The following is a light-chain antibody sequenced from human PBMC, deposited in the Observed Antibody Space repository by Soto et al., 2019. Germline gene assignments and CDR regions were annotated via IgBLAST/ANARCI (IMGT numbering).Light chain of an antibody. CDR3: QPYKSYSPWT. CDR1: SIRGW. Sequence: SIRGWLAWYQQKAGQASQLLIYDVSRLDSGVPSRVSGSGFGTEFHLAISRLQPDDFANYYCQPYKSYSPWTFGQGTKV. V-gene: IGKV1-5*01. CDR2: DVS. J-gene: IGKJ1*01.